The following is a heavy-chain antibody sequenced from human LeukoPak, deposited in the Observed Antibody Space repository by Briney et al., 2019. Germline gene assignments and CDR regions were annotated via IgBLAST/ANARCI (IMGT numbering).Heavy chain of an antibody. CDR2: ISWNSGSI. CDR3: AKEAGWSGGGAFDI. V-gene: IGHV3-9*03. D-gene: IGHD3-3*01. Sequence: HPGGSLRLSCAASGFTFDDYAMHWVRQAPGKGLEWVSGISWNSGSIGYADSVKGRFTMSRDNAKNSLYLQMNSLRAEDMALYYCAKEAGWSGGGAFDIWGQGTMVTVSS. J-gene: IGHJ3*02. CDR1: GFTFDDYA.